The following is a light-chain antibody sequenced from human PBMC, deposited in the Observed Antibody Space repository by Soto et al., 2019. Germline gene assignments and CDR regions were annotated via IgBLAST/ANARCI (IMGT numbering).Light chain of an antibody. V-gene: IGLV3-21*02. CDR1: NIGSNN. Sequence: SYELTQPPSVSVAPGQTARITCGGNNIGSNNVHWYQQRPGQAPVLVVFDDSDRPAGIPERFSGSNSGNTATLTISMVEAGDEADYHCQVWDSSNDQSVFGGGTKLTVL. CDR2: DDS. CDR3: QVWDSSNDQSV. J-gene: IGLJ2*01.